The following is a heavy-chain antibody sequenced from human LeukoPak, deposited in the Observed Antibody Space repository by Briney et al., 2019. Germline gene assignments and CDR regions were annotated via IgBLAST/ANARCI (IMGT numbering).Heavy chain of an antibody. CDR3: ARGGGIAAAGDWFDP. CDR2: INPVDGTT. V-gene: IGHV1-46*01. Sequence: ASVKVSCKASGYTFTNYYMHWVRQAPGQGLEWMGIINPVDGTTSYAQRFQGRVTMTRDTSTSTVYMELSSLSSEDTAVYYCARGGGIAAAGDWFDPWGQGSLVTVSS. CDR1: GYTFTNYY. J-gene: IGHJ5*02. D-gene: IGHD6-13*01.